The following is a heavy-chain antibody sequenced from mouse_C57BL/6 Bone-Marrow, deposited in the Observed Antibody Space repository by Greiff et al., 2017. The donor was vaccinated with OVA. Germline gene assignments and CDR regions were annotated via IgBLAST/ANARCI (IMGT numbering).Heavy chain of an antibody. Sequence: QVQLQQPGAELVKPGASVKLSCKASGYTFTSYWMHWVKQRPGQGLEWIGMIHPNSGSTKYNEKFKSKATLTVDKSSSTAYMQLSSLTSEDSAVYYCARGATGADYWGQGTTLTVSS. CDR3: ARGATGADY. D-gene: IGHD4-1*02. J-gene: IGHJ2*01. CDR1: GYTFTSYW. V-gene: IGHV1-64*01. CDR2: IHPNSGST.